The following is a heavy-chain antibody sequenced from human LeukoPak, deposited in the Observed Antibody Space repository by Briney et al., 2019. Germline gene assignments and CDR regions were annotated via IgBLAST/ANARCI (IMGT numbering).Heavy chain of an antibody. CDR2: IKQDGSEK. Sequence: PGGSLRLSCAASGFTFSSYWMSWVRQAPGKGLEWVANIKQDGSEKYYVDSVKGRFTISRDSAKNSLYLQMNSLRAEDTAVYYCARDSYDSSGYSKFWGQGTLVTVSS. V-gene: IGHV3-7*01. CDR1: GFTFSSYW. J-gene: IGHJ4*02. CDR3: ARDSYDSSGYSKF. D-gene: IGHD3-22*01.